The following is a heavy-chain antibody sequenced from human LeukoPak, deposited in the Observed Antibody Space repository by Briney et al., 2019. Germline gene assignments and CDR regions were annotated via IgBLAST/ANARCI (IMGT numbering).Heavy chain of an antibody. J-gene: IGHJ6*02. V-gene: IGHV1-2*02. CDR3: ARDVPAATYYYYYCGMDV. CDR2: INPNSGGT. Sequence: ASVKVSCKASGYTFTGYYMHWVRQAPGQGLEWMGWINPNSGGTNYAQKFQGRVTMTRDTSISTAYMELSRLRSDDTAVYYCARDVPAATYYYYYCGMDVWGQGTTVTVSS. D-gene: IGHD2-2*01. CDR1: GYTFTGYY.